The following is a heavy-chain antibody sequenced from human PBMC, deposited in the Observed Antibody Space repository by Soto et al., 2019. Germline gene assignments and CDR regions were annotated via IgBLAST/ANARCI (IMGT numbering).Heavy chain of an antibody. CDR2: IRYDGSNI. V-gene: IGHV3-33*01. D-gene: IGHD1-26*01. Sequence: QVQLVESGGGVVQPGRSLRLSCAASGFTFSGLGMHWVRQAPGKGLEWVAVIRYDGSNIYYADAVKGRFTISRDTSKDTLYLQMNSLRAHGGALYYCARDGVGHTTFFGYFDYWGQGTLVTVSS. CDR1: GFTFSGLG. J-gene: IGHJ4*02. CDR3: ARDGVGHTTFFGYFDY.